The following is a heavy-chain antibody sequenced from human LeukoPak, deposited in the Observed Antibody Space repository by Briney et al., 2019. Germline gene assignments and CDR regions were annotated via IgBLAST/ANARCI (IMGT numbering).Heavy chain of an antibody. J-gene: IGHJ5*02. Sequence: GVTLSLSCAASGFTFSSYWMSWVPQAPGQGLEWVANIKQDGSEKYYVDSVKGRFTISRDNAKNSLYLQMNSLRAEDTAVYYCARIKAAAGTFDPWGQGTLVTVSS. CDR2: IKQDGSEK. D-gene: IGHD6-13*01. CDR3: ARIKAAAGTFDP. V-gene: IGHV3-7*01. CDR1: GFTFSSYW.